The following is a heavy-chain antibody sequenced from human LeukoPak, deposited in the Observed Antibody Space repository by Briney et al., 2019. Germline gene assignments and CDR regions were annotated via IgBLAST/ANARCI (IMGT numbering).Heavy chain of an antibody. V-gene: IGHV3-53*04. Sequence: GGSLRLSCAASGFTFSDYYMNWVRQAPGKGLEWVSVLYIDGNTYYADSVKGRFTISRQNSKNTLYLQMNSLRDEDTAVYHCARGKLANTIYGMDVWGQGTTVTVSS. D-gene: IGHD1-1*01. CDR2: LYIDGNT. J-gene: IGHJ6*02. CDR1: GFTFSDYY. CDR3: ARGKLANTIYGMDV.